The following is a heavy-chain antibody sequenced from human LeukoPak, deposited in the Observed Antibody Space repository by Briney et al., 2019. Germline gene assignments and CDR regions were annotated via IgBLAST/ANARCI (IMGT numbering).Heavy chain of an antibody. CDR3: ARDHWGQATGCYFDD. CDR1: GFTFSSYG. D-gene: IGHD7-27*01. Sequence: GGSLRLSCAASGFTFSSYGMHWVRQAPGKGLEWVANIWDDGNNKFYADSVKGRFTISRDNSKNTLYLQMNSLRAEDTAVYYCARDHWGQATGCYFDDWGQGTLVTVSS. J-gene: IGHJ4*02. V-gene: IGHV3-33*01. CDR2: IWDDGNNK.